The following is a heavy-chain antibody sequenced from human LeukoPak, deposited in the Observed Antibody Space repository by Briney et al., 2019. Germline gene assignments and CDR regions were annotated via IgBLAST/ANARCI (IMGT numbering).Heavy chain of an antibody. CDR1: GYTFTGYY. V-gene: IGHV1-2*02. D-gene: IGHD3-10*01. J-gene: IGHJ6*02. CDR2: INPNSGGT. CDR3: ARDLSLGYYGSGSYLPYAYGMDV. Sequence: ASVKVSCKASGYTFTGYYMHWVRQAPGQGLEWMGWINPNSGGTNYAQKFRGRVTMTRDTSISTAYMELSRLRSDDTAVYYCARDLSLGYYGSGSYLPYAYGMDVWGQGTTVTVSS.